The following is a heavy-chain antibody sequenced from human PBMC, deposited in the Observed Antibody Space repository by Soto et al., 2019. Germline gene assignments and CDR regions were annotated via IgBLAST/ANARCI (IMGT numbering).Heavy chain of an antibody. V-gene: IGHV1-18*01. CDR1: GYSFTNYG. D-gene: IGHD6-19*01. J-gene: IGHJ6*03. Sequence: QAQLVQSGVEAKKPGASVKVSCKASGYSFTNYGITWVRQAPGQGFEWMGWISAYNGNTKYAQKRQGRVTMTTDASTSTAYLELRSLTSDATAVYYCARDRGVAPAEAGNTHYYYYMDVWGKGTTVTVSS. CDR2: ISAYNGNT. CDR3: ARDRGVAPAEAGNTHYYYYMDV.